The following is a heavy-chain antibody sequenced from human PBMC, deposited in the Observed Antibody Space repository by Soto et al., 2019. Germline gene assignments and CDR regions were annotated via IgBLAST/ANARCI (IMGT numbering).Heavy chain of an antibody. D-gene: IGHD6-6*01. CDR3: ARTRSFTLGFYYDGMDV. CDR2: IYPGDSDT. J-gene: IGHJ6*02. V-gene: IGHV5-51*01. CDR1: GYSFASYW. Sequence: PXDSLTISWQGSGYSFASYWIGLVRQMPGKDLEWMGIIYPGDSDTRYSPSFQGQVTISADKSLRTAYLQWTSLKASDTALYYCARTRSFTLGFYYDGMDVWGQGTTVTVSS.